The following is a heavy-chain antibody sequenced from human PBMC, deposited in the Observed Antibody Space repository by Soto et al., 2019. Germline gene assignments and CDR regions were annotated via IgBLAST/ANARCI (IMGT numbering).Heavy chain of an antibody. CDR1: GLSNSGTSMG. Sequence: QVTLKESGRVLVKPTETLTLTCTVSGLSNSGTSMGVSWIRQPPGKALEWLAHIFPNDEKSYNPSLWSRLTISRDTSRSQVVLTMTNMDPADTGTYYCARMGDYYDNANDAFDIWGQGTVVTVSS. D-gene: IGHD3-16*01. CDR3: ARMGDYYDNANDAFDI. V-gene: IGHV2-26*01. J-gene: IGHJ3*02. CDR2: IFPNDEK.